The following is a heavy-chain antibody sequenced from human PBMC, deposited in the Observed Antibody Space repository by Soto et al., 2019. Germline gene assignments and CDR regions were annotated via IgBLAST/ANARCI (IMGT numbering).Heavy chain of an antibody. CDR1: GGSISGYY. Sequence: SETLSLTCTVFGGSISGYYWSWIRQPPGKGLECIGYIYYSGSTYYNPSLKSRVTISVDTSKNQFSLKLSSVTAADTAVYYCARVPGPWGQGTLVTVSS. J-gene: IGHJ5*02. CDR2: IYYSGST. V-gene: IGHV4-59*12. D-gene: IGHD2-2*01. CDR3: ARVPGP.